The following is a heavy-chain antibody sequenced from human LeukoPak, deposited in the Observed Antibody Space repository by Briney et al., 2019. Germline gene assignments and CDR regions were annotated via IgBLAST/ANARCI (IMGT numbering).Heavy chain of an antibody. CDR3: ARDTVLMVYAIRYNWFDP. CDR1: GFTFSSYA. J-gene: IGHJ5*02. V-gene: IGHV3-30*04. D-gene: IGHD2-8*01. CDR2: ISYDGSNK. Sequence: GGSLRLSCAASGFTFSSYAMHWVRQAPGKGLEWVAVISYDGSNKYYADSVKGRFTISRDNSKNTLYLQMNSLRAEDTAVYYCARDTVLMVYAIRYNWFDPWGQGTLVTVSS.